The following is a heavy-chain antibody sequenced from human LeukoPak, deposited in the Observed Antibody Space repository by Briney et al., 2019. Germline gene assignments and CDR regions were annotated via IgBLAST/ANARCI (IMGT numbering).Heavy chain of an antibody. D-gene: IGHD3-9*01. J-gene: IGHJ6*03. CDR1: GGTFSSYA. CDR2: IIPIFGTA. V-gene: IGHV1-69*06. Sequence: SVKVSCKASGGTFSSYAISWVRQAPGQGLEWMGGIIPIFGTANYAQKFQGRVTITADKSTSTAYMELSSLRSEDTAVYYCAREDYDILTGPAAPMDVWGKGTTVTVSS. CDR3: AREDYDILTGPAAPMDV.